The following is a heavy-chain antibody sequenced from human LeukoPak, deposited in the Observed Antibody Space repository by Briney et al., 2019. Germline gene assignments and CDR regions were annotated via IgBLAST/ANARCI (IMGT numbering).Heavy chain of an antibody. CDR1: GGSFSSYY. D-gene: IGHD5-18*01. CDR2: IYYSGNT. Sequence: PSETLSLTCTVSGGSFSSYYWSWIRQPPEKGLEWIGYIYYSGNTNYNPSLKSRVTISVDTSKNQFSLKLSSVTAADTAVYYCASRKGAGYSYVGYWGQGTLVTVSS. J-gene: IGHJ4*02. V-gene: IGHV4-59*01. CDR3: ASRKGAGYSYVGY.